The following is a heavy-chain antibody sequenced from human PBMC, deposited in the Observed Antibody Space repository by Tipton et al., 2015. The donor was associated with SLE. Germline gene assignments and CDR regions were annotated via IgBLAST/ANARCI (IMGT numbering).Heavy chain of an antibody. Sequence: TLSLTCSVSGGSISGHYWSWIRQLPGKGLEWIGNVHYSGSTNYNAFLKSRVTISVDTSKNQFSLRLSSVTAADTAVYFCARARFWSGFYFDNWGQGTLVSVSS. J-gene: IGHJ4*02. V-gene: IGHV4-59*11. CDR2: VHYSGST. CDR1: GGSISGHY. D-gene: IGHD3-3*01. CDR3: ARARFWSGFYFDN.